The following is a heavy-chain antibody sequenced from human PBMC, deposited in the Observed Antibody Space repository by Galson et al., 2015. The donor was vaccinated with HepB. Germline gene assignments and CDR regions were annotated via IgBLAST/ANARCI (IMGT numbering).Heavy chain of an antibody. CDR3: ARDQYYSESESYSLWDYYYGMDV. J-gene: IGHJ6*02. V-gene: IGHV3-66*02. CDR2: IYRGGYT. CDR1: GFSVSDNY. D-gene: IGHD3-10*01. Sequence: SLRLSCAASGFSVSDNYMSWVRQAPGKGLEWVSVIYRGGYTYYADSVKGRFTISRDNSKNTLYLQMNSLRGEDTAVYYCARDQYYSESESYSLWDYYYGMDVWGPGTTVTVSS.